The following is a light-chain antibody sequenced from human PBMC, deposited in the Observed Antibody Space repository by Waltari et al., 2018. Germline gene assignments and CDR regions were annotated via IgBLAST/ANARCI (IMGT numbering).Light chain of an antibody. CDR2: ANN. CDR1: SSNIGASSD. J-gene: IGLJ3*02. Sequence: QSVLTQPPSVSGAPGQRVTISCTGSSSNIGASSDVHWYQQLPGTAPKFLIYANNNRPSGVPDRFSGSKYGTSASLAISGLKAEDEADYYCQSYDSSLGGSVFGGGTKLTVL. V-gene: IGLV1-40*01. CDR3: QSYDSSLGGSV.